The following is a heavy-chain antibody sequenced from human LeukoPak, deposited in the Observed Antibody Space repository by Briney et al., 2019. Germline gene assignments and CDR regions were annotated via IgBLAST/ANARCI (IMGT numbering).Heavy chain of an antibody. D-gene: IGHD3-10*01. J-gene: IGHJ6*04. CDR2: INHSGST. CDR3: ARGYYGSGSHCCHMDV. CDR1: VGSFSGYY. Sequence: SETLSLTCAVYVGSFSGYYWSWIRQPPGKGLEWIGEINHSGSTNYNSSLKSRVTISVGTSKNQFSLKLSSVTAADTAVYYCARGYYGSGSHCCHMDVWGKGTTITVSA. V-gene: IGHV4-34*01.